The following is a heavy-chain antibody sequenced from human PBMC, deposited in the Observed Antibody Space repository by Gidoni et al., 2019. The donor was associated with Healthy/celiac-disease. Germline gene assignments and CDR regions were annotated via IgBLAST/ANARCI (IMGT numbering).Heavy chain of an antibody. J-gene: IGHJ3*02. Sequence: QVQLVESGGGVVQPGRSLRLSCAASGFTFSSYAMHWVRQAPGKGLEWVAVISYDGSNKYYSDSVKGRFTISRDNSKNTLYLQMNSLRAEDTAVYYCARERGRSPDAFDIWGQGTMVTVSS. D-gene: IGHD3-10*01. CDR2: ISYDGSNK. CDR1: GFTFSSYA. V-gene: IGHV3-30-3*01. CDR3: ARERGRSPDAFDI.